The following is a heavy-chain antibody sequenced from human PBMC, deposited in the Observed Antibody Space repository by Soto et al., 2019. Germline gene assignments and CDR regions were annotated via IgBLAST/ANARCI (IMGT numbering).Heavy chain of an antibody. J-gene: IGHJ6*02. CDR2: IIPIFGTA. CDR3: AISLRVFLLVPAGVYYYYYYGMDV. D-gene: IGHD2-2*01. V-gene: IGHV1-69*13. CDR1: GGTFSSYA. Sequence: SVKVSCKASGGTFSSYAISWVRQAPGQGLEWMGGIIPIFGTANYAQKFQGRVTITADESTSTAYMELSSLRSEDTAVYYCAISLRVFLLVPAGVYYYYYYGMDVGGQGTTVTVSS.